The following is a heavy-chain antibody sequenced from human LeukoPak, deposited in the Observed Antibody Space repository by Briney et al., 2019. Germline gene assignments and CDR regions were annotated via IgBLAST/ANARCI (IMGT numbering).Heavy chain of an antibody. Sequence: GSSGTVSCKASVYTLTTYGISWVRQAPGQGLEGMGWISAYNGNTNYAQKLQGRVTMTTDTSTSTAYMELRSLRSDETAVYYCARDLKWFGELLSLNYWGQGTLVTVSS. D-gene: IGHD3-10*01. J-gene: IGHJ4*02. V-gene: IGHV1-18*01. CDR3: ARDLKWFGELLSLNY. CDR1: VYTLTTYG. CDR2: ISAYNGNT.